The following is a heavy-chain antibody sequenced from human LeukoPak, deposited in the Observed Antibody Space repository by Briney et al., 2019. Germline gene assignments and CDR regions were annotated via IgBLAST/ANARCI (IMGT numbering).Heavy chain of an antibody. CDR1: GFTFSNAW. V-gene: IGHV3-15*01. CDR3: TTHKDQWFGPHYYYHYGMDV. J-gene: IGHJ6*04. CDR2: IKSKTDGGTK. Sequence: GGSLRLSCAASGFTFSNAWMSWVRQAPGKGLEWVGRIKSKTDGGTKDYAAPVKGRFTISREDSKNTLYLQMNSLKTEDTAVYYCTTHKDQWFGPHYYYHYGMDVWGKGTTVTVSS. D-gene: IGHD3-10*01.